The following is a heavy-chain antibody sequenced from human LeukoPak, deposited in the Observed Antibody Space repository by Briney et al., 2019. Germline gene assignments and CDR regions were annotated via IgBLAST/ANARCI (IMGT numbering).Heavy chain of an antibody. D-gene: IGHD6-19*01. J-gene: IGHJ4*02. CDR3: ARGGYSSGWDPFDY. V-gene: IGHV4-59*01. Sequence: SETLSLTCTVSGGSISGYYWSCIRQPPGKGLEWIGYIYYSGSTNYNPSLKSRVTISVDTSKNQFSLKLSSVTAADTAVYYCARGGYSSGWDPFDYWGQGTLVTVSS. CDR1: GGSISGYY. CDR2: IYYSGST.